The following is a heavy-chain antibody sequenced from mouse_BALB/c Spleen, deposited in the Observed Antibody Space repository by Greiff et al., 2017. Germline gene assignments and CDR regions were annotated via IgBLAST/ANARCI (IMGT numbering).Heavy chain of an antibody. V-gene: IGHV3-6*02. CDR2: ISYDGSN. D-gene: IGHD1-1*01. Sequence: EVQLMESGPGLVKPSQSLSLTCSVTGYSITSGYYWNWIRQFPGNKLEWMGYISYDGSNNYNPSLKNRISITRDTSKNQFFLKLNSVTTEDTATYYCATDYYGSSYWYFDVWGAGTTVTVSS. J-gene: IGHJ1*01. CDR1: GYSITSGYY. CDR3: ATDYYGSSYWYFDV.